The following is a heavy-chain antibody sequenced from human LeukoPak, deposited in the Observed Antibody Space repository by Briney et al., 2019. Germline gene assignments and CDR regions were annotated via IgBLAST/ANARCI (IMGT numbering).Heavy chain of an antibody. CDR2: IYYSGST. CDR3: ASPIAAAALYDAFDI. V-gene: IGHV4-39*01. D-gene: IGHD6-13*01. J-gene: IGHJ3*02. Sequence: PSETLSLTCTVSGGSISSGSYYWGWIRQPPGKGLEWIGSIYYSGSTYYNPSLKSRVTISVDTSKNQFSLKLSSVTAADTAVYYCASPIAAAALYDAFDIWGQGTMVTVSS. CDR1: GGSISSGSYY.